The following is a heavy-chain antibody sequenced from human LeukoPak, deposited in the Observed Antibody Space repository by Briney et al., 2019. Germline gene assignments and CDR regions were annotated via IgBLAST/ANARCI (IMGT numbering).Heavy chain of an antibody. D-gene: IGHD1-26*01. CDR2: IRYDGSNK. J-gene: IGHJ4*02. V-gene: IGHV3-30*02. CDR1: GFTFSSYG. Sequence: GGSLRLSCAASGFTFSSYGMHWVRQAPGKGLEWVAFIRYDGSNKYYADSMKGRFTISRDNSKNTLYLQMNSLRAEDTAVYYGAKDRYSGSYLGQCYFDYWGQGTLVTVSS. CDR3: AKDRYSGSYLGQCYFDY.